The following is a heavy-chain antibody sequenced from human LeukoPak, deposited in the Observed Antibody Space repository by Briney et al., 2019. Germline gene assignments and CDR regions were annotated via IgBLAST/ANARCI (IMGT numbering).Heavy chain of an antibody. J-gene: IGHJ4*02. D-gene: IGHD4-11*01. V-gene: IGHV3-7*01. CDR1: GLSISGQW. CDR3: ARAPGTIYSNYANPDY. Sequence: GGSLRLSCVASGLSISGQWMNWVRQAPGQGLEWVANIKHDGSEEHYVDSVKGRFTISRDDGRNSVSLQMNSVRAEDTAVYYCARAPGTIYSNYANPDYWGRGTLVTVSS. CDR2: IKHDGSEE.